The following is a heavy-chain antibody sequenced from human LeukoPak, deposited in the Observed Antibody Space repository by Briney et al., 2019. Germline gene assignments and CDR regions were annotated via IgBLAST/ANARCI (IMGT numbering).Heavy chain of an antibody. J-gene: IGHJ4*02. V-gene: IGHV4-34*01. CDR1: GGSFSGYY. D-gene: IGHD2-2*01. CDR2: INHSGST. Sequence: PSETLSLTCAVYGGSFSGYYWSWIRQPPGKGLEWIGEINHSGSTNYNPSLKSRVTISVDTSKNQFSLKLSSVTAADTAVYYCARGQRRGIVVVPAATRSFDYWGQGTLVTVSS. CDR3: ARGQRRGIVVVPAATRSFDY.